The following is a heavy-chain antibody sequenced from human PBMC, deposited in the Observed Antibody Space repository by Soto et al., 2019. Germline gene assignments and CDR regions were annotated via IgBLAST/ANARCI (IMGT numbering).Heavy chain of an antibody. Sequence: GPVKVSCKASGYTFTSYDINWVRQATGQGLEWMGWMNPNSGNTGYAQKFQGRVTMTRNTSISTAYMELSSLRSEDTAVYYCARNPHYYDSSGYYYYYGMDVWRQGTTVTVSS. CDR1: GYTFTSYD. V-gene: IGHV1-8*01. CDR2: MNPNSGNT. CDR3: ARNPHYYDSSGYYYYYGMDV. D-gene: IGHD3-22*01. J-gene: IGHJ6*02.